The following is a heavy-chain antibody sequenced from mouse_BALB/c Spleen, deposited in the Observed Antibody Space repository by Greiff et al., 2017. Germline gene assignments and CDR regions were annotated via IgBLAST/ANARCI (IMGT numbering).Heavy chain of an antibody. CDR1: GFTFSSYT. CDR2: ISSGGSYT. D-gene: IGHD2-12*01. V-gene: IGHV5-6-4*01. Sequence: DVKLQESGGGLVKPGGSLKLSCAASGFTFSSYTMSWVRQTPEKRLEWVATISSGGSYTHYPDSVKGRFTISRDNAKNTLYLQMSSLKSEDTAMYYCTRDIVGYYAMDYWGQGTSVTVSS. J-gene: IGHJ4*01. CDR3: TRDIVGYYAMDY.